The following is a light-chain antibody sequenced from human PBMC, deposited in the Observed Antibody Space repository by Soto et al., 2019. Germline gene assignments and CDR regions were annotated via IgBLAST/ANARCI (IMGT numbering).Light chain of an antibody. CDR3: QQRSNWPLT. J-gene: IGKJ4*01. Sequence: EIVLTQSPATLSLSPGERATLSCRASQSVSSYLAWYQQKPVQAPRLLIYDASNRATGIPARFSGSWSGKDFTLTISSLEPEDLAVYYCQQRSNWPLTFGGGTKVEIK. V-gene: IGKV3-11*01. CDR2: DAS. CDR1: QSVSSY.